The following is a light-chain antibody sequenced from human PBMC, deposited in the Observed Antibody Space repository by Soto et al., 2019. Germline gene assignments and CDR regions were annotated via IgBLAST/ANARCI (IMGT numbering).Light chain of an antibody. CDR2: GAS. V-gene: IGKV3-20*01. CDR3: QQYGSLSWT. J-gene: IGKJ1*01. CDR1: QSFSSNY. Sequence: PGERATLSCRASQSFSSNYLAWYQQRPGQAPRLLIYGASTRATGIPDRFSGSGSGTDFTLTISRLEPEDFAVYYCQQYGSLSWTFGQGTKVEIK.